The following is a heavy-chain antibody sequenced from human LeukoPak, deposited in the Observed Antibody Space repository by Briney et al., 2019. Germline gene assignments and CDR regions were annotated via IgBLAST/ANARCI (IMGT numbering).Heavy chain of an antibody. D-gene: IGHD2-2*01. Sequence: PGASVKVSCKASGGTFSSYTINWVRQAPGQGLEWMGGIIPFSRPANYAQKFQGRVTITTDESTSTVYMEVTSLRSEDAAVYYCARLGCCSDTSCYPFDYWGQGTLVTVSS. CDR3: ARLGCCSDTSCYPFDY. CDR1: GGTFSSYT. J-gene: IGHJ4*02. CDR2: IIPFSRPA. V-gene: IGHV1-69*05.